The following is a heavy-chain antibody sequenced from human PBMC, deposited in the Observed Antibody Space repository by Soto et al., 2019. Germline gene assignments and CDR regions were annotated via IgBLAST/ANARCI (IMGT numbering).Heavy chain of an antibody. D-gene: IGHD2-21*02. Sequence: QLQLQESGSGLVKPSQTLALTCAVSGGSISSGGYSWSWIRQPPGKGLEWIGYIYHSGSTYYNPSLKSRVTISVDRSKNQFSLKLSSVTAADTAVYYCARGRDSCGGDCLNWFDPWGQGTLVTVSS. V-gene: IGHV4-30-2*01. CDR1: GGSISSGGYS. J-gene: IGHJ5*02. CDR3: ARGRDSCGGDCLNWFDP. CDR2: IYHSGST.